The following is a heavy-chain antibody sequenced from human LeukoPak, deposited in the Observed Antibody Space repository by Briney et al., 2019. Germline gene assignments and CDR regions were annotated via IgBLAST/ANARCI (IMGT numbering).Heavy chain of an antibody. D-gene: IGHD6-19*01. CDR3: ARGWRYSSGSGIVYSYDG. J-gene: IGHJ4*02. CDR2: INHSGST. Sequence: PSETLSLTCAVYGVSFSGYYWSWIRQPPGKGLEWIGEINHSGSTNYNPSLKSRVTISVDTSKNQFSLKLSSVTAADTAVYYCARGWRYSSGSGIVYSYDGWGQGTLVTVSS. CDR1: GVSFSGYY. V-gene: IGHV4-34*01.